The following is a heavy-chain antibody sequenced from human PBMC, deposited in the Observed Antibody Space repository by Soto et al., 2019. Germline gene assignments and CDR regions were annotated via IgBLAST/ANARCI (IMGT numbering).Heavy chain of an antibody. Sequence: GASVKASCKARGDTFTRYCPSWVQQAPGQGLEWMGWISGYNGDTNYAQKFQGRVTMTIDTSTLTTYMELRSLTSDDTAVYYCAKNGQPPYYYYGMDVWGQGTTVTVSS. J-gene: IGHJ6*02. CDR2: ISGYNGDT. CDR3: AKNGQPPYYYYGMDV. CDR1: GDTFTRYC. D-gene: IGHD2-8*01. V-gene: IGHV1-18*01.